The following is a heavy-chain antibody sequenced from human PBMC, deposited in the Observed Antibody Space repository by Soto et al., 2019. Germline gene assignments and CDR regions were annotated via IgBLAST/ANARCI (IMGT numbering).Heavy chain of an antibody. CDR2: IKTKAGGGAA. Sequence: EAQLVESGGGLVKPGGSVRLACTGSGFTFANTWLNWVRQAPGKGLEWVGRIKTKAGGGAADYAPFVKGRFSMSRDDSIQTAYLQMNSLGVEDTAVYYCTADRILVNYLWVGWFDTWGEGALVTVSS. J-gene: IGHJ5*02. CDR3: TADRILVNYLWVGWFDT. V-gene: IGHV3-15*07. CDR1: GFTFANTW. D-gene: IGHD1-7*01.